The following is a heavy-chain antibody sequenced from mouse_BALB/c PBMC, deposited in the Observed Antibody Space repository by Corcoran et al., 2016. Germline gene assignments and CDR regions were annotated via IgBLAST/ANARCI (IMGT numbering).Heavy chain of an antibody. D-gene: IGHD2-1*01. CDR2: INTYTGEP. CDR3: EIYYDYAMDY. Sequence: QIQLVQSGPELKKPGETVKISCKASGYTFTNYGMNWVKQAPGKGLKWMGWINTYTGEPPYADDFKGRFAFSLDTSTSTAYLQINNLKNEDMATYFCEIYYDYAMDYWGQGTSVTVSS. CDR1: GYTFTNYG. J-gene: IGHJ4*01. V-gene: IGHV9-1*02.